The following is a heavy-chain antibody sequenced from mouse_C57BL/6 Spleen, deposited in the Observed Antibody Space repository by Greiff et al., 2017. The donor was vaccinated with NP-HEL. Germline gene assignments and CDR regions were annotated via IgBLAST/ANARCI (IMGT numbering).Heavy chain of an antibody. J-gene: IGHJ4*01. CDR2: ISSGGSYT. D-gene: IGHD1-1*01. Sequence: EVKLMESGGDLVKPGGSLKLSCAASGFTFSSYGMSWVRQTPDKRLEWVATISSGGSYTYYPDSVKGRFTISRDNATNTLYLQMSSLKSEDTAMYYCAREWEYYGSSSYAMDYWGQGTSVTVSS. CDR1: GFTFSSYG. CDR3: AREWEYYGSSSYAMDY. V-gene: IGHV5-6*01.